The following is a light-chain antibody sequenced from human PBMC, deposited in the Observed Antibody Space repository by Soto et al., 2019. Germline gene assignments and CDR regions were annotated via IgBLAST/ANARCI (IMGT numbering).Light chain of an antibody. V-gene: IGLV2-23*01. CDR1: SSDVGSYKF. J-gene: IGLJ1*01. CDR2: EGS. CDR3: CSYSGSSTWV. Sequence: QSVLTQPASVSGSPGQSITISCTGTSSDVGSYKFVSWYQQHPGKAPKLMIYEGSKRPSGVSNRFSGSKFGNTASLTISGLQAEDEADYYCCSYSGSSTWVFGTGTKLTV.